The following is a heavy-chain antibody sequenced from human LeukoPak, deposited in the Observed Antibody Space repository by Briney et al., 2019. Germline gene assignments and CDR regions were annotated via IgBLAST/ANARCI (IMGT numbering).Heavy chain of an antibody. CDR1: GGSISSSSYY. J-gene: IGHJ4*02. V-gene: IGHV4-39*07. Sequence: SETLSLTCTVSGGSISSSSYYWGWIRQPPGKGLEWIGTIYYSGSTYYNPSLKSRVTISVDTSKNQFSLKLSSVTAADTAVYHCARDRYDSSGYYGQQYYFDYWGQGTLVTVSS. CDR2: IYYSGST. CDR3: ARDRYDSSGYYGQQYYFDY. D-gene: IGHD3-22*01.